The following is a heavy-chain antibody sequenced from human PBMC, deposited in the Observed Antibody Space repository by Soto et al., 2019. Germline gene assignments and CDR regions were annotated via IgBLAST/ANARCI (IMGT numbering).Heavy chain of an antibody. J-gene: IGHJ4*02. D-gene: IGHD4-17*01. V-gene: IGHV3-23*01. CDR3: AIHPTTVTTCFDY. CDR1: GFTFSSYA. Sequence: LRLSFAASGFTFSSYAMSWVRQAPGKGLEWVSAISGSGGSTYYADSVKGRFTISRDNSKNTLYLQMNSLRAEDTAVYYCAIHPTTVTTCFDYWGQGTLVTVSS. CDR2: ISGSGGST.